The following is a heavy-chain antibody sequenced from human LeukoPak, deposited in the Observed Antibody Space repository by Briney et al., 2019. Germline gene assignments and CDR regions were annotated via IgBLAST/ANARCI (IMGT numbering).Heavy chain of an antibody. J-gene: IGHJ4*02. Sequence: GGSLRLSCAASGFTFSSYWMSWVRQAPGKGLEWVANIKQDGSEKYYVDSVKGRFTISRDNAKNSLYLQMNSLRAEDTAVYYCARVSVVVVAASDNFDYWGQGTLVTVSS. V-gene: IGHV3-7*01. D-gene: IGHD2-15*01. CDR2: IKQDGSEK. CDR1: GFTFSSYW. CDR3: ARVSVVVVAASDNFDY.